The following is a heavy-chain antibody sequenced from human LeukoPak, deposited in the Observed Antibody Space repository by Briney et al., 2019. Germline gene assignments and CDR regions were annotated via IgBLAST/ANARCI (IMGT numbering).Heavy chain of an antibody. CDR3: ARAIVVVAAINFDY. D-gene: IGHD2-15*01. CDR2: IYHSGST. V-gene: IGHV4-38-2*02. CDR1: GYSISSGYY. J-gene: IGHJ4*02. Sequence: SETLSLTCTVSGYSISSGYYWGWIRQPPGKGLEWIGSIYHSGSTYYNPSLKSRVTISVDTCKNQVSLKLSSVTAADTAVYYCARAIVVVAAINFDYWGQGTLVTVSS.